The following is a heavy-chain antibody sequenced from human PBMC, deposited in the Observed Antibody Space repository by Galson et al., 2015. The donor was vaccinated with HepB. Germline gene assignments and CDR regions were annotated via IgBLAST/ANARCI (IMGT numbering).Heavy chain of an antibody. CDR3: ARPPLHRRGIVVTLTNIPY. CDR1: GFTFSNYA. Sequence: SLRLSCAASGFTFSNYAMHWVRQAPGKGLEWVAVITCDGSNTYYADSVKGRFTISRDNSKDTLYLQMSSLRAEDTAVFYCARPPLHRRGIVVTLTNIPYWGQGTRSTFSS. CDR2: ITCDGSNT. V-gene: IGHV3-30-3*01. D-gene: IGHD2-2*01. J-gene: IGHJ4*02.